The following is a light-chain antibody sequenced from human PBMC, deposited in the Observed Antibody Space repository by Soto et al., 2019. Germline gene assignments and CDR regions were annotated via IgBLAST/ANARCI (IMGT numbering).Light chain of an antibody. CDR2: DAS. CDR3: QQSNNWPPIT. J-gene: IGKJ5*01. CDR1: QTVINKY. V-gene: IGKV3-15*01. Sequence: EVVLTQSPDTLFLSPGERATLSCRTSQTVINKYFTWYQQNPGQAPRLPIYDASTRATGVPARFSASETGTDFTLTISDVQPEDFAVYYCQQSNNWPPITFGQGTRLEIK.